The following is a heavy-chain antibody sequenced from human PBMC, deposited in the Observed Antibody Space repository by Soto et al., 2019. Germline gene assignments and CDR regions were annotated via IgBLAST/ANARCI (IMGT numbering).Heavy chain of an antibody. J-gene: IGHJ4*02. CDR2: ISGSGGST. Sequence: GGSLRLSCAASGFTFSSYAMSWVRQAPGKGLEWVSGISGSGGSTYYADSVKGRFTISRDNSKNTLYLQMNSLRAEDTAVYYCAKDRYSNSWSQGRIFDYWGQGTLVTVSS. CDR3: AKDRYSNSWSQGRIFDY. CDR1: GFTFSSYA. D-gene: IGHD6-13*01. V-gene: IGHV3-23*01.